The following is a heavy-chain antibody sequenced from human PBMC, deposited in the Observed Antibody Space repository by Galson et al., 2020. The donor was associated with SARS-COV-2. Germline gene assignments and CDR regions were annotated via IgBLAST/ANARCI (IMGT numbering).Heavy chain of an antibody. CDR2: IYWDDDK. D-gene: IGHD3-10*01. CDR3: AHKPPGGPVADAFDV. Sequence: KMSGPTLVKPTQTLTLTLNFSGFSLSLTGVGVGWIRQPPGQALEWLALIYWDDDKRYRPSLKSRLTITKDTSKNQVVLTMANMDPVDTGTYYCAHKPPGGPVADAFDVWGRGTMVTVSS. J-gene: IGHJ3*01. CDR1: GFSLSLTGVG. V-gene: IGHV2-5*02.